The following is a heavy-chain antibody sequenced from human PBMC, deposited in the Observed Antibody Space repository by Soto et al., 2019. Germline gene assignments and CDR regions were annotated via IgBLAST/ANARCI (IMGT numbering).Heavy chain of an antibody. V-gene: IGHV4-30-4*01. Sequence: QESGPGLVKPSQTLSLICTVSGGSISSGEYYWSWIRQPPGKGLEWIGYIYYSGSTYYNPSLKSRVTISVDMSKNHFSLKLSSVTAADTAVYYCARVARYYYYGMDVWGQGTTVTVSS. CDR1: GGSISSGEYY. CDR3: ARVARYYYYGMDV. J-gene: IGHJ6*02. CDR2: IYYSGST.